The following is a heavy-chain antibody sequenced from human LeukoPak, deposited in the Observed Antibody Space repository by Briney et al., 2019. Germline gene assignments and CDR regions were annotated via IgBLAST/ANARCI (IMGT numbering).Heavy chain of an antibody. CDR1: GGSFSGYY. J-gene: IGHJ4*02. V-gene: IGHV4-34*01. CDR2: INHSGSS. CDR3: ASSRDVYNYY. D-gene: IGHD5-24*01. Sequence: PSETLSLTCAVYGGSFSGYYWSWIRQPPGKGLEWIGEINHSGSSNYNPSLKSRVTISVDTSKNQFSLKLSSVTAADTAVYYCASSRDVYNYYWGQGTLVTVSS.